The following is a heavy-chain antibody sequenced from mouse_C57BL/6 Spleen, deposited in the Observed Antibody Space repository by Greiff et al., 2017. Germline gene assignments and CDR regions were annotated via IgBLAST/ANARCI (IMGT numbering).Heavy chain of an antibody. J-gene: IGHJ4*01. CDR2: IYPGGGDT. CDR3: AREGGYDEGYYAMDY. D-gene: IGHD2-3*01. CDR1: GYDFSCSW. V-gene: IGHV1-82*01. Sequence: QLVESGPELVKPGASVKISCKAPGYDFSCSWLNWVKQRPGKGLEWSGQIYPGGGDTNYNGKFKGKATLTADKSSSTAYMQLSSLTSEDSAVYFCAREGGYDEGYYAMDYWGQGTSVTVSS.